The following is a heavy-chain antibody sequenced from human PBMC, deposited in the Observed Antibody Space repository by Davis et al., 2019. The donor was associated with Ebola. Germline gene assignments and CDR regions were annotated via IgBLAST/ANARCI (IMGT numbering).Heavy chain of an antibody. CDR3: TKAGGRVY. D-gene: IGHD4-23*01. V-gene: IGHV3-23*01. J-gene: IGHJ4*02. CDR2: LGLSADT. Sequence: GGSLRFSCAASGFASSTYVMSWVRRAPWKRLQWVSTLGLSADTYYADSVKGRFTISRDNSKNTLYLQMNSLRAEDTAVYYCTKAGGRVYWGQGTLVTVSS. CDR1: GFASSTYV.